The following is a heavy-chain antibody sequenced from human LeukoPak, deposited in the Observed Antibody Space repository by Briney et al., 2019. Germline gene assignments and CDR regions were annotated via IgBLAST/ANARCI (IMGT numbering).Heavy chain of an antibody. CDR2: ISSSGSTI. V-gene: IGHV3-11*01. J-gene: IGHJ4*02. CDR1: GFTFSDYY. CDR3: ASYRPITMVRGVIADY. D-gene: IGHD3-10*01. Sequence: GGSLRLSCAASGFTFSDYYMSWIRQAPGKGLEGVSYISSSGSTIYYADSVKGRFTISRDNAKNSLYLQMNSLRAEDTAVYYCASYRPITMVRGVIADYWGQGTLVTVSS.